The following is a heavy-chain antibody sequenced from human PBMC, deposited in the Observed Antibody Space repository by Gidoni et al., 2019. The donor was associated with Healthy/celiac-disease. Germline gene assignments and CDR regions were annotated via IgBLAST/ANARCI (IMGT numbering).Heavy chain of an antibody. J-gene: IGHJ3*02. CDR1: VLTFSIAW. D-gene: IGHD3-9*01. V-gene: IGHV3-15*01. CDR3: THSTLGYYDILTGYYRDDAFDI. Sequence: ELQLVESGRGLIRHGGSLIRSCAVLVLTFSIAWISWVRAAPGQGKGRVWVSRSKSKEGRGTTYYAAPEKGRFPISKDDANITLELQMNSLKTEDTAVNYCTHSTLGYYDILTGYYRDDAFDIWGQGTMVTVSS. CDR2: SKSKEGRGTT.